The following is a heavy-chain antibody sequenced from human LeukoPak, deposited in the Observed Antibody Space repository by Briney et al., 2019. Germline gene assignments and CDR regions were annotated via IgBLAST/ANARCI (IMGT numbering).Heavy chain of an antibody. Sequence: SETLSLTCTVSGDSISSYYWSWTRQPPGKGLEWIGYIYYSGSTNYNPSLKSRVTISVDTSKNQFSLKLSSVTAADTAVYYCARSPRYCSGGSCYSSWGQGTLVTVSS. V-gene: IGHV4-59*01. CDR1: GDSISSYY. J-gene: IGHJ4*02. CDR3: ARSPRYCSGGSCYSS. CDR2: IYYSGST. D-gene: IGHD2-15*01.